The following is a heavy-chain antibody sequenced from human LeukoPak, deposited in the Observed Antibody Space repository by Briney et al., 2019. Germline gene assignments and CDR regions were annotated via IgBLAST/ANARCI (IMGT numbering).Heavy chain of an antibody. CDR1: GYTFTGYY. CDR3: ARGLGIAVARDLFDY. CDR2: INPNSGGT. J-gene: IGHJ4*02. Sequence: ASVKVSCKASGYTFTGYYMHWVRQSPGQGLAWMGWINPNSGGTNYAQKFQGRVTMTRDTSISTAYMELSRLRSDDTAVYYCARGLGIAVARDLFDYWGQGTLVTVSS. D-gene: IGHD6-19*01. V-gene: IGHV1-2*02.